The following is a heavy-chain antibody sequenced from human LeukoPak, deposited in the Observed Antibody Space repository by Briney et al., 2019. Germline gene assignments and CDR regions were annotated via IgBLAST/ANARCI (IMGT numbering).Heavy chain of an antibody. J-gene: IGHJ3*02. V-gene: IGHV4-34*01. CDR3: ARPRGRGSSSWRDAFDI. CDR1: GGSFSGYY. Sequence: SETLSLTCAVYGGSFSGYYWSWIRQPPGKGLEWIGEINHSGSTNYNPSLKSRVTISVDTSKNQFSLKLSSVTAADTAVYYCARPRGRGSSSWRDAFDIWGQGTMVTVSS. CDR2: INHSGST. D-gene: IGHD6-13*01.